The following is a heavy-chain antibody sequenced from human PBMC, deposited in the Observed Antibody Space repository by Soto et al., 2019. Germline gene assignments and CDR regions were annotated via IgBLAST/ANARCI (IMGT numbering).Heavy chain of an antibody. J-gene: IGHJ4*02. CDR3: AREEYYYGSGAFFDY. D-gene: IGHD3-10*01. Sequence: QVQLVQSGAEVKKPGSSVKVSCKASGGTFSSYTISWVRQAPGQGLEWMGMIIPILGIANYARKFQSRVTITADKSTSTAYMELSSLRSEDTAVYDCAREEYYYGSGAFFDYWGQGTLGTVSS. CDR2: IIPILGIA. CDR1: GGTFSSYT. V-gene: IGHV1-69*08.